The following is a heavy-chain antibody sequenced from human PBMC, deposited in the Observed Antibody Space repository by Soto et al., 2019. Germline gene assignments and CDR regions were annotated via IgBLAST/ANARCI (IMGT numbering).Heavy chain of an antibody. CDR1: GFTFSTSA. J-gene: IGHJ6*02. CDR2: IDVGSGNA. V-gene: IGHV1-58*01. Sequence: GASVKVSCKTSGFTFSTSAVHWVRQARGHRLQWIGWIDVGSGNANYAQMFHERVTISRDMSTSTAYMELSSLRPEDTAVYYCALGPLRGFGELLPYYYDVDVWGQGTTVTVSS. CDR3: ALGPLRGFGELLPYYYDVDV. D-gene: IGHD3-10*01.